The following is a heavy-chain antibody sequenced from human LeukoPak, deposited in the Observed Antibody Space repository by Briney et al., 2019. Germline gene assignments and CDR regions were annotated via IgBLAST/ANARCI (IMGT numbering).Heavy chain of an antibody. CDR1: GYSFTSYW. J-gene: IGHJ4*02. CDR3: ARIIAVAGTKWFDY. D-gene: IGHD6-19*01. CDR2: MYPGDSDT. V-gene: IGHV5-51*01. Sequence: GESLKISCKSSGYSFTSYWIGWVRQMPGKGPEWMGIMYPGDSDTRYSPSFQGQITISADKSISTVYLQWSSLKASDTAMYYCARIIAVAGTKWFDYWGQGTLVTVSS.